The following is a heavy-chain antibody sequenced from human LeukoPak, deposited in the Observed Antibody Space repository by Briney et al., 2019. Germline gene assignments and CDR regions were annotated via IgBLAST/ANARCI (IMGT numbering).Heavy chain of an antibody. J-gene: IGHJ3*02. V-gene: IGHV3-23*01. Sequence: GGSLRLSCAASGFTFSSYSMNWVRQAPGKGVEWVSLISGSGANAYYADSVKGRFTISRDNSKNTLYLQMNNLRAEDTAVYYCAKTIFGVVTTDAFDIWGQGTMVTVSS. CDR2: ISGSGANA. CDR1: GFTFSSYS. D-gene: IGHD3-3*01. CDR3: AKTIFGVVTTDAFDI.